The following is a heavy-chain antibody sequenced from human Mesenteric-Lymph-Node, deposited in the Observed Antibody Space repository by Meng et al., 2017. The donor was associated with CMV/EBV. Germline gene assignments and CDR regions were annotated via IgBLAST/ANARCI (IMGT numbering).Heavy chain of an antibody. CDR3: ARDYLVATPLNYYYYYGMDV. CDR2: ISYERDTT. V-gene: IGHV3-64*02. CDR1: GFSFSVYS. Sequence: GESLKISCVGSGFSFSVYSMHWIRQAPGKGMEYVSAISYERDTTYYADSVKGRFTISRDNAKNSLYLQMNSLRAEDTAVYYCARDYLVATPLNYYYYYGMDVWGQGTTVTVSS. J-gene: IGHJ6*02. D-gene: IGHD4-23*01.